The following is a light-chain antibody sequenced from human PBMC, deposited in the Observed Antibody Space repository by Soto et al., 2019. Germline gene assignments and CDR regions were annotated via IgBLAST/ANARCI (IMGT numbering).Light chain of an antibody. CDR1: QSVSSY. Sequence: EIVLTQSPATLSLSPGERATLSCRASQSVSSYLAWYQQKPGQAPRLLIYGASSRATGIPDRFSGSGSGTDFTLTISRLEPEDFAVYYCQQYESSVTFGQGTKVEIK. CDR2: GAS. CDR3: QQYESSVT. J-gene: IGKJ1*01. V-gene: IGKV3-20*01.